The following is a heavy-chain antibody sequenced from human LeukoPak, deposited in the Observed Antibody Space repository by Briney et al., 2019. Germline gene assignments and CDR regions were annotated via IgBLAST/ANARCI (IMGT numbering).Heavy chain of an antibody. CDR2: INPNSGGT. CDR3: ARDPGGYCSSTSCPYYYYYMDV. D-gene: IGHD2-2*01. CDR1: GYTFTGYY. V-gene: IGHV1-2*02. J-gene: IGHJ6*03. Sequence: GASVKVSCKASGYTFTGYYMHWVRQAPGQGLEWMGWINPNSGGTNYAQKFQGRVTVTRDTSISTAYMELSRLRSDDTAVYYCARDPGGYCSSTSCPYYYYYMDVWGKGTTVTVSS.